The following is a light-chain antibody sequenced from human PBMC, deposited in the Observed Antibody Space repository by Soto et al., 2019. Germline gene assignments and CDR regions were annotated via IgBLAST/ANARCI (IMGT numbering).Light chain of an antibody. CDR1: QSISKY. CDR3: QQSYTTPRP. Sequence: DIQMTQSPSSLSASVGDRVTITCRASQSISKYLNWYQQKPGKAPNLLIYATSNLQSGVPSRFSGSGSGTDFTLTITSLQAEDFATYFCQQSYTTPRPFGQGTKLEIK. CDR2: ATS. J-gene: IGKJ2*01. V-gene: IGKV1-39*01.